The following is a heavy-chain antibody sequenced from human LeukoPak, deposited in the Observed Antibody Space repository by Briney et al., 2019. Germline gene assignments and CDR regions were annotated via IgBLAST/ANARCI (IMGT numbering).Heavy chain of an antibody. CDR2: IYSSGST. J-gene: IGHJ4*02. Sequence: SETLSLTCTVSSGSMNNYYWNWIRQPAGKGLEWSGHIYSSGSTNYNASLKSRVTISIDTSKNQFFLKLSSVTAADTAVYYCARRTDYWGPGTLVTVSS. CDR1: SGSMNNYY. V-gene: IGHV4-4*07. CDR3: ARRTDY. D-gene: IGHD1-14*01.